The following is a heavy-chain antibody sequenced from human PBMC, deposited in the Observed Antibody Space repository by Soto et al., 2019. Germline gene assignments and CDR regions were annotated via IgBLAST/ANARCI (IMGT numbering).Heavy chain of an antibody. J-gene: IGHJ6*02. V-gene: IGHV4-34*01. Sequence: TSETLSLTCAVYGGSFSGYYWSWIRQPPGKGLEWIGEINHSGSTNYNPSLKSRVTISVDTSKNQFSLKLSSVTAADTAVYYCARRYYYYGMDVWGQGTTVTVSS. CDR2: INHSGST. CDR3: ARRYYYYGMDV. CDR1: GGSFSGYY.